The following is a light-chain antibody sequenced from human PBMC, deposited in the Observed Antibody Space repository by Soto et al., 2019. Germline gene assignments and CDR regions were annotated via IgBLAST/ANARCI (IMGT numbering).Light chain of an antibody. CDR1: QNVLRTY. CDR3: KQCSCLPRT. J-gene: IGKJ1*01. V-gene: IGKV3-20*01. CDR2: GAS. Sequence: EIVLTQSPGTLSLTPGERATLSCWARQNVLRTYLAWYQQRPGQAPRLLIYGASTRVTGIPDRFGGSGSGTDFTLTISRLEPEDFAVYYCKQCSCLPRTFGQGTKVDI.